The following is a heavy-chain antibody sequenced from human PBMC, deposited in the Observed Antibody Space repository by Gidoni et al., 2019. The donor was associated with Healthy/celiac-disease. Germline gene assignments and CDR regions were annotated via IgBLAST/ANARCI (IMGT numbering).Heavy chain of an antibody. J-gene: IGHJ6*02. CDR2: ISGSGGST. D-gene: IGHD3-10*01. CDR1: GFTFSSSS. CDR3: AKDRFGSGSYWPYYYYYGMDV. Sequence: EVQLLESGGGLVQPGGSLRLSCAASGFTFSSSSMSWVRQAPGKGLEWVSAISGSGGSTYYADSVKGRFTISRDNSKNTLYLQMNSLRAEDTAVYYCAKDRFGSGSYWPYYYYYGMDVWGQGTTVTVSS. V-gene: IGHV3-23*01.